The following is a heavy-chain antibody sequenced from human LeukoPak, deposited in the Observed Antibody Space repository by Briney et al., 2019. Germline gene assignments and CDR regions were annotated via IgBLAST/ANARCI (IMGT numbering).Heavy chain of an antibody. V-gene: IGHV3-48*03. CDR2: ISTISII. Sequence: GGSLSPFCAASGFTFSSYEMNWVRQAPGKGLEWVSYISTISIIYYADSVKGRFTISRDNAKNSLYLQMNSLRAEDTAVYYCARGHIVGATIAGMDVWAQRPTVTVSS. CDR1: GFTFSSYE. D-gene: IGHD1-26*01. J-gene: IGHJ6*02. CDR3: ARGHIVGATIAGMDV.